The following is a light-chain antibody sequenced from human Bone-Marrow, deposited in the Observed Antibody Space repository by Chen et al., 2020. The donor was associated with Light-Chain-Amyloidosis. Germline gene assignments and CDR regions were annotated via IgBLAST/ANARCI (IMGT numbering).Light chain of an antibody. CDR3: QQYDTWPPT. J-gene: IGKJ2*01. Sequence: EIVMTQSPATLSVFPGERATLSCRASQRVGRNLAWYQQKPGQAPRLLIPDVSTRATDIPAMFSGSGSVTEFTLTISSLQSEDFAVSYCQQYDTWPPTFGQGTKLESK. V-gene: IGKV3-15*01. CDR1: QRVGRN. CDR2: DVS.